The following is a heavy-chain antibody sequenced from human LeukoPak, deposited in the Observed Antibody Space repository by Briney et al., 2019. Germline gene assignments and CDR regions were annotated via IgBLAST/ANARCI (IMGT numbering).Heavy chain of an antibody. D-gene: IGHD2-15*01. CDR3: ARGQERYCRGGSCYTTRGNRGDY. V-gene: IGHV1-18*01. J-gene: IGHJ4*02. Sequence: ASVKVSCKASGYTFTSYGISWVRQAPGQGLEWMGWISAYNGNTNYARKLQGRVTMTTDTSTSTAYMELRSLRSDDTAVYYCARGQERYCRGGSCYTTRGNRGDYWGQGTLVTVSS. CDR1: GYTFTSYG. CDR2: ISAYNGNT.